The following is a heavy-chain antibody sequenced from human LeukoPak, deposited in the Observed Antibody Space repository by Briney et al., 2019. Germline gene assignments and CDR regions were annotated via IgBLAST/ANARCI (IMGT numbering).Heavy chain of an antibody. J-gene: IGHJ5*02. CDR3: ARGPITMVRGLNWFDP. V-gene: IGHV3-7*01. D-gene: IGHD3-10*01. CDR1: GFTVSSNY. Sequence: GGSLRLSCAASGFTVSSNYMSWVRQAPGKGLEWVANIKQDGSEKYYVDSVKGRFTISRDNAKNSLYLQMNSLRAEDTAVYYCARGPITMVRGLNWFDPWGQGTLVTVSS. CDR2: IKQDGSEK.